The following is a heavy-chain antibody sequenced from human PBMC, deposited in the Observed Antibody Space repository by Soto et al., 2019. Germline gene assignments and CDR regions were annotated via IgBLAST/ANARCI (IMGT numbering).Heavy chain of an antibody. J-gene: IGHJ3*02. D-gene: IGHD3-9*01. Sequence: QVQLVQSGAEVKKPGSSVKVSCKASGGTFSSYAISWVRQAPGQGLERMGGIIPIFGTANYAQKFQGRVTITADESTSTAYMELSSLRSEDTAVYYCARDLKWIRYFDHYDAFDIWGQGTMVTVSS. V-gene: IGHV1-69*01. CDR3: ARDLKWIRYFDHYDAFDI. CDR2: IIPIFGTA. CDR1: GGTFSSYA.